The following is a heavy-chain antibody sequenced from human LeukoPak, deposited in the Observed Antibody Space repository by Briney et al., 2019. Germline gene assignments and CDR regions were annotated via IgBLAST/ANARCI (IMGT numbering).Heavy chain of an antibody. J-gene: IGHJ3*02. CDR2: IIPIFGTA. Sequence: SVKVSCKASVGTFSSYAISWVRQAPGQGLECMGRIIPIFGTANYAQKFQGRVTITTDESTSTAYMELSSLRSEDTAVYYCARDPGYGDYGAFDIWGQGTMVTVSS. D-gene: IGHD4-17*01. CDR1: VGTFSSYA. CDR3: ARDPGYGDYGAFDI. V-gene: IGHV1-69*05.